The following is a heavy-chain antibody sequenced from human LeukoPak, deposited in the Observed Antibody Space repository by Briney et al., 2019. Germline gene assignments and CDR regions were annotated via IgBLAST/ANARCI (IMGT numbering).Heavy chain of an antibody. D-gene: IGHD6-19*01. V-gene: IGHV3-23*01. CDR1: GFTFSSYA. J-gene: IGHJ4*02. CDR3: AKDTNGGIAVAGDY. CDR2: ISGSGGST. Sequence: GGSLRLSCAASGFTFSSYAMSWVRQAPGKGLEWVSGISGSGGSTYYADSVKGRFTISRDNSKNTLYLQMNSLRAEDTAVYYCAKDTNGGIAVAGDYWGQGTLVTVSS.